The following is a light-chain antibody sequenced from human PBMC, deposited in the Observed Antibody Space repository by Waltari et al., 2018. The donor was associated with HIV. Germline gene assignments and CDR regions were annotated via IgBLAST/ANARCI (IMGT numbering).Light chain of an antibody. CDR3: QSFDDIDHEWV. Sequence: NFMLAQPHSLSESPGKTVTISCTRSSGYIGSNYVQWFQQRPGSAPTTMIYEDNRRPAGVSDRFSGAIDGSSNSASLTVTGLKTEDEADYYCQSFDDIDHEWVFGGGTKVTVL. V-gene: IGLV6-57*04. CDR1: SGYIGSNY. J-gene: IGLJ3*02. CDR2: EDN.